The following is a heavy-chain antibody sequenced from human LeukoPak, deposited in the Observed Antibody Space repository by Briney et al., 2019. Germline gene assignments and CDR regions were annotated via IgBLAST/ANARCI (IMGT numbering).Heavy chain of an antibody. D-gene: IGHD3-10*01. V-gene: IGHV5-51*01. J-gene: IGHJ4*02. CDR1: ENNYW. Sequence: GESLKISCKASENNYWIAWGRQMPGQGLEWLGFIYFGDSDPRYSPSVQRRLTISVDKVISTAYLQLSSLKSSDTAMYFCGRHSYGLDYWGQGTLVTVSS. CDR2: IYFGDSDP. CDR3: GRHSYGLDY.